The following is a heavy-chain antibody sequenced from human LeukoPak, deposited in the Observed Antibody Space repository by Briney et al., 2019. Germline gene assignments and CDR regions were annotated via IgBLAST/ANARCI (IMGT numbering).Heavy chain of an antibody. V-gene: IGHV3-30*04. J-gene: IGHJ4*02. Sequence: GGSLRLPCAASGFTFSSYAMHWVRQAPGKGLEWVAVISYDGSNKYYADSVKGRFTISRDNSKNTLYLQMNSLRAEDTAVYYCARGRGLVLSGFDYWGQGTLVTVSS. CDR3: ARGRGLVLSGFDY. CDR1: GFTFSSYA. D-gene: IGHD2-15*01. CDR2: ISYDGSNK.